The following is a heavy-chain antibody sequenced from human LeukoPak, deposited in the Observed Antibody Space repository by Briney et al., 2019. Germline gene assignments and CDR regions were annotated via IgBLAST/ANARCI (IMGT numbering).Heavy chain of an antibody. D-gene: IGHD6-6*01. Sequence: SVKVSCKASGGTFSSYAISWVRQAPGQGLEWMGGIIPIFGTANYAQKFQGRVTITADESTSTAYMELSSLRSEDTAVYYCVLTENSSSSGYFDYWGQGTLVTVSS. J-gene: IGHJ4*02. V-gene: IGHV1-69*13. CDR1: GGTFSSYA. CDR2: IIPIFGTA. CDR3: VLTENSSSSGYFDY.